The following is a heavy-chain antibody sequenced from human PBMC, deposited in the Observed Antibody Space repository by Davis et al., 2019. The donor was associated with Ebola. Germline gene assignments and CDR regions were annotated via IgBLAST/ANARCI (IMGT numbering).Heavy chain of an antibody. CDR3: ARDRGYSSGWFDY. J-gene: IGHJ4*02. Sequence: GGSLRPSCPPSGFTAISNYISWARQAPGKGLEWVSVIYSGGNTYYADSVKGRFTISRDNSKNTLYLQMNSLRAEDTAVYYCARDRGYSSGWFDYWGQGTLVTVSS. CDR1: GFTAISNY. V-gene: IGHV3-53*01. D-gene: IGHD6-19*01. CDR2: IYSGGNT.